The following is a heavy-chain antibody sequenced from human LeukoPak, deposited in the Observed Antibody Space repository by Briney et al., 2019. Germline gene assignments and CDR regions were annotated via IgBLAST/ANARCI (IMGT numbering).Heavy chain of an antibody. D-gene: IGHD3-10*01. CDR2: IYYSGST. J-gene: IGHJ6*02. CDR3: ARGWFGEFLSNYYGMDV. V-gene: IGHV4-30-4*01. Sequence: SETLSLTCTVSGGSISSGDYYWSWIRQPPGKGLEWIGYIYYSGSTYYNPSLKSRVTISVDTSKNQFSLKLSSVIAADTAVYYCARGWFGEFLSNYYGMDVWGQGTTVTVSS. CDR1: GGSISSGDYY.